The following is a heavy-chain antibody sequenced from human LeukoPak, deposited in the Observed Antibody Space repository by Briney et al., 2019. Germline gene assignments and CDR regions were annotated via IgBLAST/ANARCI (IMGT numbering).Heavy chain of an antibody. D-gene: IGHD3-10*01. J-gene: IGHJ4*02. V-gene: IGHV3-74*01. Sequence: GGSLRLSCAASGFTFSTYWMHWVRQAPGKGLVWVSRISSDGSITGYADSVKGRFTISRDNAKNTLYLQMNSLRAEDTAVYYCARHLNYYLDYWGQGTPVTVSS. CDR2: ISSDGSIT. CDR1: GFTFSTYW. CDR3: ARHLNYYLDY.